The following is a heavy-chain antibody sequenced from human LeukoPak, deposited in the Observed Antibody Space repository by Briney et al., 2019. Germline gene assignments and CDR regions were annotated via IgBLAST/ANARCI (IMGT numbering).Heavy chain of an antibody. CDR2: IDPSSTYI. Sequence: GGSLRLSCAASGFTFRSYSMNWVRQAPGKGLEWVSAIDPSSTYIYYADSVKGRFTISRDNAENSLYLQMNSLRVEDTAVYYCARERVIVVVPAAIEDDAFDIWGQGTMVAVSS. CDR3: ARERVIVVVPAAIEDDAFDI. CDR1: GFTFRSYS. D-gene: IGHD2-2*01. J-gene: IGHJ3*02. V-gene: IGHV3-21*01.